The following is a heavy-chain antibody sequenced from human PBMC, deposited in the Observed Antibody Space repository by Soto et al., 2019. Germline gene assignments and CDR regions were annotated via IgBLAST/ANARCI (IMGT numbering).Heavy chain of an antibody. D-gene: IGHD1-26*01. V-gene: IGHV3-33*01. CDR1: AVTFTGFG. CDR3: ARDGVGTTTYFGYFDY. Sequence: PGGPLRLSCAASAVTFTGFGMHWVRQAPGKGLEWVAVIRFDGSNTYYADSVKGRFTISRDNPKNMLYLQINSLRAEDTAIYYCARDGVGTTTYFGYFDYWGLGTLVTVSS. J-gene: IGHJ4*02. CDR2: IRFDGSNT.